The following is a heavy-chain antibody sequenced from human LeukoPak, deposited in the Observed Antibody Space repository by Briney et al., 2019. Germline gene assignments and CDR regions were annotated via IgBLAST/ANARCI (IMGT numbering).Heavy chain of an antibody. CDR2: ISYDGSNK. V-gene: IGHV3-30*18. D-gene: IGHD6-13*01. Sequence: GGSLRLSCAVSGFTFSSYGMHWVRQAPGKGLEWVAVISYDGSNKYYADSVKGRFTISRDNSKNTLYLQMNSLRAEDTAVYYWAKVRKTAAERYYFDYWGQGTLVTASS. CDR1: GFTFSSYG. CDR3: AKVRKTAAERYYFDY. J-gene: IGHJ4*02.